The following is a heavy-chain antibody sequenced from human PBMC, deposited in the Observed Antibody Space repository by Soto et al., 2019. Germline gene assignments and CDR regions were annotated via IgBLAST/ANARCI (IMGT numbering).Heavy chain of an antibody. J-gene: IGHJ4*02. CDR3: AKATLYSGYGWFHY. V-gene: IGHV3-9*01. D-gene: IGHD5-12*01. CDR2: ISWNSGTI. Sequence: EVQLVESGGGLVQPGRSLRLSCAASGFTFDDSAMHWVRQAPGKGLEWISGISWNSGTIGYADSVKGRFTISRDNAKNSLYLQMNSLRADDTALYFCAKATLYSGYGWFHYWGQGTLVTVSS. CDR1: GFTFDDSA.